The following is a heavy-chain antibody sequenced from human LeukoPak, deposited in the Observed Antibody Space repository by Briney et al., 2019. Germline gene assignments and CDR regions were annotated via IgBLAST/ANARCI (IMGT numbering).Heavy chain of an antibody. Sequence: PGGSLRLSCAASGFTFSSYTMNWVRQAPGKGLGWVSFISSGSNYISYADSVKGRFTISRDNAKNSLYLQMNSLRAEDTAVYYCARDRQNYSYGLGVDYWGQGTLVTVSS. J-gene: IGHJ4*02. CDR1: GFTFSSYT. D-gene: IGHD5-18*01. V-gene: IGHV3-21*01. CDR3: ARDRQNYSYGLGVDY. CDR2: ISSGSNYI.